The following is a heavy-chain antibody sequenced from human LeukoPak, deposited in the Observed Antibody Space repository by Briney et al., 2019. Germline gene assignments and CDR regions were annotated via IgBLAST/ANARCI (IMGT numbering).Heavy chain of an antibody. CDR2: IYYSGST. J-gene: IGHJ1*01. CDR3: AGVSASMVREVIIAEYSQH. V-gene: IGHV4-31*03. D-gene: IGHD3-10*01. Sequence: SETLSLTCNVSGGSITSGVYYWSWIRQHPGKGLEWIGYIYYSGSTYYNPSLKSRVTMSVDTSNNQFSLKLTSLTAADTAVYFCAGVSASMVREVIIAEYSQHWGQGTLVTVSS. CDR1: GGSITSGVYY.